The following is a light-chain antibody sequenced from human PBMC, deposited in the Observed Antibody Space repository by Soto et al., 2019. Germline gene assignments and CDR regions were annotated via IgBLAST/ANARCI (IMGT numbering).Light chain of an antibody. CDR2: DVS. CDR3: SSYTSKDTLV. V-gene: IGLV2-14*03. J-gene: IGLJ3*02. CDR1: SSDVGGYDH. Sequence: QSALTQPASVSGSPGQSITISCTGTSSDVGGYDHVPWYQQHPGKAPKLIIYDVSIRPSGVSNRFSGSKSGNTASLAVSGLQAEDEADYYCSSYTSKDTLVFGGGTQLTVL.